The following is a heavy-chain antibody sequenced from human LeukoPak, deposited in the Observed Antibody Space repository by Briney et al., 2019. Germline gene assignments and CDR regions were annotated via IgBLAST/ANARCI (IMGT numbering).Heavy chain of an antibody. CDR3: ARGTIFGVVMTYNWFDP. Sequence: ASVKVSCKASGYTFTSYDINWVRQATGQGREWMGWMNPNSGNTGYAQKFQGRVTMTRNTSISTAYMELSSLRSEDTAVYYCARGTIFGVVMTYNWFDPWGQGTLVTVSS. D-gene: IGHD3-3*01. CDR2: MNPNSGNT. CDR1: GYTFTSYD. J-gene: IGHJ5*02. V-gene: IGHV1-8*01.